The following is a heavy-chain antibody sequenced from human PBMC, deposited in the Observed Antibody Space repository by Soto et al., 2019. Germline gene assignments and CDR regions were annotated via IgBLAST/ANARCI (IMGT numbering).Heavy chain of an antibody. D-gene: IGHD2-15*01. CDR1: GFTFSSYA. CDR3: AKSRPLYCSGGSCYRYYFDY. V-gene: IGHV3-30-3*02. Sequence: PGGSLRLSCAASGFTFSSYAMHWVRQAPGKGLEWVAVISYDGSNKYYADSVKGRFTISRDNSKNTLYLQMNSLRAEDTAVYYCAKSRPLYCSGGSCYRYYFDYWGQGTLVTVSS. CDR2: ISYDGSNK. J-gene: IGHJ4*02.